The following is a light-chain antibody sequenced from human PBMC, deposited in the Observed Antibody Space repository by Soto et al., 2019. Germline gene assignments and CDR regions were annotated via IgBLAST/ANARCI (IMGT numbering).Light chain of an antibody. J-gene: IGKJ1*01. CDR2: GAS. CDR1: QSVSSY. Sequence: EIVLTQSPRTLSLSPGERATLSCRASQSVSSYVAWYQQKPGQAPRLLIYGASTRATGIPARFSGSGSETEFTLTISSLQSEDFAVYYCQQYNNWPSWTFGQGTKVDI. CDR3: QQYNNWPSWT. V-gene: IGKV3-15*01.